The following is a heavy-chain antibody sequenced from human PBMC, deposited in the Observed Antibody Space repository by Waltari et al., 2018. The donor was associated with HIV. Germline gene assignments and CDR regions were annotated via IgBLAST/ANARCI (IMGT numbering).Heavy chain of an antibody. Sequence: QVNLVQSGAEVKKPGSSVKVSCKASGGVFENFNVNWLRQTPGQGLEWMGGLIPGFGKPTHAQRFQGRLSIIADGSTSTAYMELSNLRSDDTAVYYCARHLEEFAMDVWGQGTSVIVSS. D-gene: IGHD3-10*01. CDR1: GGVFENFN. J-gene: IGHJ6*02. V-gene: IGHV1-69*12. CDR3: ARHLEEFAMDV. CDR2: LIPGFGKP.